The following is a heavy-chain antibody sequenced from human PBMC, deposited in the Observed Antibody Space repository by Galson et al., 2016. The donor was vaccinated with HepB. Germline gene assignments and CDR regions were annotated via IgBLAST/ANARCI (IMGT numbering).Heavy chain of an antibody. CDR1: GYTFTNYG. V-gene: IGHV1-18*01. CDR2: ISAYNGNT. D-gene: IGHD3-3*01. CDR3: ARDLEWRNYDFWGRIQVGYLDY. J-gene: IGHJ4*02. Sequence: SVKVSCKASGYTFTNYGINWVRHAPGQGLEWMGWISAYNGNTNYAQKVQGRFTMTTDTSKSTAYLDLSSLGSDDTAVYYCARDLEWRNYDFWGRIQVGYLDYLGQGTLVTVSS.